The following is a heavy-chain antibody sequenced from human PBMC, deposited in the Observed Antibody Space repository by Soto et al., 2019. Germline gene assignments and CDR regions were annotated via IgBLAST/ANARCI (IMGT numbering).Heavy chain of an antibody. J-gene: IGHJ5*02. CDR3: ALWFGELLFNNWFDP. CDR2: FDPEDGET. V-gene: IGHV1-24*01. D-gene: IGHD3-10*01. CDR1: GYTLTELS. Sequence: ASVKVSCKVSGYTLTELSMHWVRQAPGKGLEWMGGFDPEDGETIYAQKFQGRVTMTEDTSTDTAYMELSSLRSEDTAVYYCALWFGELLFNNWFDPWGQGTLVTVSS.